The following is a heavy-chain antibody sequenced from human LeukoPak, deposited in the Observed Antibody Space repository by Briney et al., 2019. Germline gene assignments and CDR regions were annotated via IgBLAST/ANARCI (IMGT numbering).Heavy chain of an antibody. J-gene: IGHJ6*02. CDR2: IWGDENHK. CDR3: AREGGYSYGPNYYYYGMDV. Sequence: GGSLRLSCAASGFTLSSSGMHWVRQAPGKGLEWVAVIWGDENHKYYGDSVRGRFTISRDNAKNTLYLQMDSLRVEDTAVYYCAREGGYSYGPNYYYYGMDVWGQGTTVTVSS. CDR1: GFTLSSSG. V-gene: IGHV3-33*01. D-gene: IGHD5-18*01.